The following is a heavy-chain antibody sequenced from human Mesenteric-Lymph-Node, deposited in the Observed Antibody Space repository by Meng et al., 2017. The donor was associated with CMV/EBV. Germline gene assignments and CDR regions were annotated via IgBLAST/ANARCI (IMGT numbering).Heavy chain of an antibody. CDR2: INPNSGGT. Sequence: SGYTFTGYYMHWVRQAPGQGLEWMGRINPNSGGTNYAQKFQGRVTMTRDTSISTAYMELSRLRSDDTAVYYCARARDSYYGSGSSYWGQGTLVTVSS. CDR1: GYTFTGYY. V-gene: IGHV1-2*06. D-gene: IGHD3-10*01. CDR3: ARARDSYYGSGSSY. J-gene: IGHJ4*02.